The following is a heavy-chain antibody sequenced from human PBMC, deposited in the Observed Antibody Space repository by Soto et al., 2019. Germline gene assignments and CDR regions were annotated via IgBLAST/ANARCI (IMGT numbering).Heavy chain of an antibody. CDR2: IRSKANSYAT. J-gene: IGHJ4*02. CDR1: GFSFSGSA. Sequence: GGSLRLSCAASGFSFSGSAMHWVRQASGKGLEWVGRIRSKANSYATAYAASVKGRFTISRDDSKNTAYLQMNSLRTEDTAVYYCTSCGGDCYSSDYWGQGTLVTVSS. V-gene: IGHV3-73*01. D-gene: IGHD2-21*02. CDR3: TSCGGDCYSSDY.